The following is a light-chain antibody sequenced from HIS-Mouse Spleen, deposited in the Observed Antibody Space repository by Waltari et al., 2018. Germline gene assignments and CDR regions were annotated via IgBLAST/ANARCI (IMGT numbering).Light chain of an antibody. CDR1: SSDVGGYNS. V-gene: IGLV2-11*01. CDR3: CSYAGSYTLV. Sequence: QSALTQPRSVSGSPGQSVTISCPGTSSDVGGYNSVSWDQQPPGKAPKLMMYDVSKRPSGVPDRFSGSKSGNTASLTISGLQAEDEADYYCCSYAGSYTLVFGGGTKLTVL. CDR2: DVS. J-gene: IGLJ2*01.